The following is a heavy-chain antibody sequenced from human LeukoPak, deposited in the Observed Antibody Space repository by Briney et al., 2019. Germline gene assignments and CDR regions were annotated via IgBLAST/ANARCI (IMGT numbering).Heavy chain of an antibody. V-gene: IGHV1-69*02. CDR3: AREGVAAILNWFDP. Sequence: SVKVSCKASGGTFSSYTISWVRQAPGQGLEWMGRIIPILGIANYAQKFQGRVTITADKSTSTAYMELSSLRSEDTAVYYCAREGVAAILNWFDPWAREPWSPSPQ. CDR1: GGTFSSYT. D-gene: IGHD2-15*01. CDR2: IIPILGIA. J-gene: IGHJ5*02.